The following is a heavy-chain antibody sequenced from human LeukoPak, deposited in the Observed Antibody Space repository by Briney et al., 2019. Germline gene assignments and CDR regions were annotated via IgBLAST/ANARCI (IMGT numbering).Heavy chain of an antibody. V-gene: IGHV1-2*06. J-gene: IGHJ1*01. Sequence: GASVKVSCKASGYTFTGYYMHWVRQAPGQGLEWMGRINPNSGGTNYAQKFQVRVTMTRETSISTAYMELSRLRSDDTAVYYCARGGEQQLVRRYFQHWGQGTLVTVSS. D-gene: IGHD6-13*01. CDR3: ARGGEQQLVRRYFQH. CDR2: INPNSGGT. CDR1: GYTFTGYY.